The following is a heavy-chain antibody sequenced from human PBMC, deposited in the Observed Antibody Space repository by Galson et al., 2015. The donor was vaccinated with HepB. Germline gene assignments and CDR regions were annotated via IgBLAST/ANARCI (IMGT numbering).Heavy chain of an antibody. CDR2: TYYRSKWYN. V-gene: IGHV6-1*01. Sequence: CAISGDSVSTNVVAWNWIRQSPSRGLEWLGRTYYRSKWYNDYAVSVKSRITINPDTSKNQFSLQLNSVTPEDTAVYYCTRERLGYCSSNSCYRSALSDVWGQGTTVTVSS. CDR1: GDSVSTNVVA. J-gene: IGHJ6*02. D-gene: IGHD2-2*01. CDR3: TRERLGYCSSNSCYRSALSDV.